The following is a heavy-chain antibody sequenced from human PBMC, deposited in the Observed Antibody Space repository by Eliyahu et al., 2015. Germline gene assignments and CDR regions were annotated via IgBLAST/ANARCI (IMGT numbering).Heavy chain of an antibody. CDR3: AKNPSRPKYYYYYYYMDV. D-gene: IGHD2-2*01. J-gene: IGHJ6*03. CDR2: IRYDGSNK. CDR1: GFTFSSYG. Sequence: AASGFTFSSYGMHWVRQAPGKGLEWVAFIRYDGSNKYYADSVKGRFTISRDNSKNTLYLQMNSLRAEDTAVYYCAKNPSRPKYYYYYYYMDVWGKGTTVTVSS. V-gene: IGHV3-30*02.